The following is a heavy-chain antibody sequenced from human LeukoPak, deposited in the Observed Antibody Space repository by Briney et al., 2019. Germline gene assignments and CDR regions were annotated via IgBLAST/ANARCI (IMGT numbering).Heavy chain of an antibody. D-gene: IGHD2-15*01. CDR3: AVVGVSGRQFDY. Sequence: SETLSLTCAVYGGSFSGYHWSWIRQPPGKGLEWIGEINHSGSTNYNPSLKSRVTISVDTSKNQFSLKLSSVTAADTAVNYCAVVGVSGRQFDYWGQGTLVTVSS. CDR1: GGSFSGYH. CDR2: INHSGST. V-gene: IGHV4-34*01. J-gene: IGHJ4*02.